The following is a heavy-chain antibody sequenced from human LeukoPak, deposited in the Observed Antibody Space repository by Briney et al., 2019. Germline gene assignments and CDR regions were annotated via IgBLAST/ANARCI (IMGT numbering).Heavy chain of an antibody. V-gene: IGHV4-38-2*02. CDR1: GYSISSGYY. D-gene: IGHD7-27*01. CDR3: ARAPSGYYYMDV. J-gene: IGHJ6*03. Sequence: SETLSLTCTVSGYSISSGYYWGWIRQPPGKGLEWIGSIYHSGSTYYNPSLKSRVTISVDTSKNQFSLKLSSVTAADTAVYYCARAPSGYYYMDVWGKGTTVTVSS. CDR2: IYHSGST.